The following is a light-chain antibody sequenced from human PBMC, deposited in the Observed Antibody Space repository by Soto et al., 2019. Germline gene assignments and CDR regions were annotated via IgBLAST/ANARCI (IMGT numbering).Light chain of an antibody. Sequence: EIVLTQSPGTLSLSAGERATLSCRASQRISTSYLAWYQQKPGRAPRVLVYGTSTRATGIPSRFSGSGSGTDFTLTIGRLAPEDFAVYYCQQYGDSPFTFGPGTKVDIK. CDR1: QRISTSY. CDR3: QQYGDSPFT. J-gene: IGKJ3*01. CDR2: GTS. V-gene: IGKV3-20*01.